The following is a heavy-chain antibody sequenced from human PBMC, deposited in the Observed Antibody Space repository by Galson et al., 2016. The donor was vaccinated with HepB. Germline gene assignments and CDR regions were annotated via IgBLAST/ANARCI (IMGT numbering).Heavy chain of an antibody. V-gene: IGHV3-23*01. CDR3: ARDRSSGSGNFGY. J-gene: IGHJ4*02. CDR2: INIGGDST. D-gene: IGHD3-10*01. CDR1: GFTFSNYA. Sequence: SLRLSCAASGFTFSNYAMSWVRQAPGRGLEWVSSINIGGDSTYYADSVKGRFTISRDNSKNTVYLQMNSLRAEDTAVYYCARDRSSGSGNFGYWGQGTLVTVSS.